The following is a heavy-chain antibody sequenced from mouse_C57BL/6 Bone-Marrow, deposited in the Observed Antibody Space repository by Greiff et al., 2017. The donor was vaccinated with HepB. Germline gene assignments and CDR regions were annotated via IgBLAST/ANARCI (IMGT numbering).Heavy chain of an antibody. CDR1: GFNINDYY. D-gene: IGHD2-2*01. Sequence: VQLQQSGAELVKPGASVKLSCTASGFNINDYYMHWVKQRTEQGLEWIGRIDPEDGETKYAPKFQGKATITADTSSNTAYLQLSSLTSEDTAVYYCASHLLWSRKGYFDYWGQGTTLTVSS. CDR3: ASHLLWSRKGYFDY. V-gene: IGHV14-2*01. CDR2: IDPEDGET. J-gene: IGHJ2*01.